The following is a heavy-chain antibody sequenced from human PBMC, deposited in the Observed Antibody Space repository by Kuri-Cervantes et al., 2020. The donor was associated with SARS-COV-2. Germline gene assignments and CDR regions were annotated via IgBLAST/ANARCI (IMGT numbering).Heavy chain of an antibody. CDR1: GYSISSGYY. J-gene: IGHJ3*02. CDR3: AREKYSGSYYGAFDI. Sequence: SETLSLTCTVSGYSISSGYYWSWIRQPPGKGLEWIGEINHSGSTNYNPSLKSRVTISVDTSKNQFSLKLSSVTAADTAVYYCAREKYSGSYYGAFDIWGQGTMVTVSS. V-gene: IGHV4-38-2*02. CDR2: INHSGST. D-gene: IGHD1-26*01.